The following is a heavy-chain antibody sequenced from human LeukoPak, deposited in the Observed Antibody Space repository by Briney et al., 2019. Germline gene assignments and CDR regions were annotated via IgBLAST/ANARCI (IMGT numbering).Heavy chain of an antibody. Sequence: SQTLSLTCTVSGGSISSGDYYWRWIRQPPGKGLEWIGYIYYSGSTYYNPSLKSRVTISVDTSKNQFSLKLSSVTAADTAVYYCARDSLDYGVDYWGQGTLVTVSS. CDR1: GGSISSGDYY. CDR3: ARDSLDYGVDY. J-gene: IGHJ4*02. V-gene: IGHV4-30-4*01. CDR2: IYYSGST. D-gene: IGHD4-17*01.